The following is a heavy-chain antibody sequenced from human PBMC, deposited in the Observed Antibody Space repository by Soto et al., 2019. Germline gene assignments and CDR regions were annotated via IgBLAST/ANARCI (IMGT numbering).Heavy chain of an antibody. CDR1: GFTFSSYT. V-gene: IGHV3-30*03. CDR2: ISYNGKYE. Sequence: GGSLRLSCAACGFTFSSYTMHWVRQAPGKGLEWVADISYNGKYEYYADSVKGRFTISRDNSKSTLYLQMNSLTAADTAVYYCARLAYDANGFNAYGDDAFYLWGQGTMVTVSS. D-gene: IGHD3-22*01. CDR3: ARLAYDANGFNAYGDDAFYL. J-gene: IGHJ3*01.